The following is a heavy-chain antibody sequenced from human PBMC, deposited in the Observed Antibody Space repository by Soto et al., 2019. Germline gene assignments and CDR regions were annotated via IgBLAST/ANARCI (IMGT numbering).Heavy chain of an antibody. V-gene: IGHV3-11*01. CDR1: GFNFSDHY. D-gene: IGHD3-16*01. CDR2: ISSSGTTK. Sequence: GGSLRLSCVASGFNFSDHYMTWIRQAPGKGLEWVSSISSSGTTKEYADSVKGRFTISRDNAKNSLSLQMNSLRAEDTAVYYCAREGEYWFDPWGQGTLVTVSS. CDR3: AREGEYWFDP. J-gene: IGHJ5*02.